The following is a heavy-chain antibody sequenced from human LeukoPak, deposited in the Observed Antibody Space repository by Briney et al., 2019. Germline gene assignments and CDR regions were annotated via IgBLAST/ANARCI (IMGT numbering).Heavy chain of an antibody. CDR1: GFTFSSYW. D-gene: IGHD1-26*01. Sequence: KTGGSLRLSCAASGFTFSSYWMSWVRQAPGKGLEWVAAISSNSRDIFYADSVKGRFSISRDNTHNSLSLRMNSLGAEDTAVYHCVREAAATLLDYWGQGTLVTVSS. J-gene: IGHJ4*02. CDR2: ISSNSRDI. CDR3: VREAAATLLDY. V-gene: IGHV3-21*01.